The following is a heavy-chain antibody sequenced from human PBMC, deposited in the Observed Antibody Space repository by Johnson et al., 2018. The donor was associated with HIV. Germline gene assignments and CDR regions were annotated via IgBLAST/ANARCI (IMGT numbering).Heavy chain of an antibody. Sequence: QVLLVESGGGLVQPGRSLRLSCAASGFTFDDYAMHWVRQAPGKGLAWVAVIWYDGSNKYYADSVKGRFTISRDNSKNKLYLQMNSLRAEDTAGYYCAKDRYYDSSGPDAFDIWGQGTMVTVSS. J-gene: IGHJ3*02. CDR1: GFTFDDYA. D-gene: IGHD3-22*01. V-gene: IGHV3-33*06. CDR3: AKDRYYDSSGPDAFDI. CDR2: IWYDGSNK.